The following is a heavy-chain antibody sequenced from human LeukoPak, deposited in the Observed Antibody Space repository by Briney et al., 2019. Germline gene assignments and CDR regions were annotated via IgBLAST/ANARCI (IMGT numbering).Heavy chain of an antibody. Sequence: AGGSLRLSCAASGFTVSSNYMSWVRQAPGKGLEWVSVFYSGGSTYYADSVKGRFTISRDNSENTLFLQMNSLRAEDTSVYYCARGQTRYYFDYWGQGNMVTVSS. CDR2: FYSGGST. CDR1: GFTVSSNY. V-gene: IGHV3-66*01. CDR3: ARGQTRYYFDY. J-gene: IGHJ4*02.